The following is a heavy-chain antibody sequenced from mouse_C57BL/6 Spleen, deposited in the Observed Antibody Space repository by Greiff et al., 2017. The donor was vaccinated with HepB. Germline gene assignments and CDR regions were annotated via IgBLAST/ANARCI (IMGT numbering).Heavy chain of an antibody. CDR2: INPNNGGT. CDR3: ATYYSNPYYAMDY. J-gene: IGHJ4*01. Sequence: EVQLQQSGPELVKPGASVKISCKASGYTFTDYYMNWVKQSHGKSLEWIGDINPNNGGTSYNQKFKGKATLTVDKSSSTAYMELRSLTSEDSAVYYCATYYSNPYYAMDYWGQGTSVTVSS. CDR1: GYTFTDYY. V-gene: IGHV1-26*01. D-gene: IGHD2-5*01.